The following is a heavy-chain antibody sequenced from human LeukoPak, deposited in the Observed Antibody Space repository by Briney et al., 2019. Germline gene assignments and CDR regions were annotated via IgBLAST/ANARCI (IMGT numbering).Heavy chain of an antibody. J-gene: IGHJ4*02. V-gene: IGHV4-4*07. Sequence: SETLSLTCYVSGGSMRAFFWSWIRQPAGKGLEWVGRVYSTGSTNYNPSLKSRVTISVDTSKNQFSLKLSSVTAADTAVYYCARLNNSGSYLFYFDYWGQGTLVTVSS. CDR1: GGSMRAFF. CDR3: ARLNNSGSYLFYFDY. CDR2: VYSTGST. D-gene: IGHD1-26*01.